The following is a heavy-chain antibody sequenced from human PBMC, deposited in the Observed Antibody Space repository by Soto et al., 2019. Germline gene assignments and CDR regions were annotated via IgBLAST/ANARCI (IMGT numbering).Heavy chain of an antibody. CDR2: ISAYNGNT. V-gene: IGHV1-18*01. CDR3: VFFDGALRPWIYS. CDR1: GYTFTSYG. Sequence: ASVKVSCKASGYTFTSYGISWVRQAPGQGLEWMGRISAYNGNTNYAQKLQGRVTMTTDTSTSTAYMELRSLRSDDTAVYYCVFFDGALRPWIYSRGQGTLVPVSS. J-gene: IGHJ5*01. D-gene: IGHD3-3*01.